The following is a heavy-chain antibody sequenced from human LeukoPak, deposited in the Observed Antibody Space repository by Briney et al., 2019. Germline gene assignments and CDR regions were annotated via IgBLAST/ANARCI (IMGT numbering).Heavy chain of an antibody. D-gene: IGHD3-9*01. CDR2: IRSTGSST. CDR1: GFTFRDYY. J-gene: IGHJ4*02. V-gene: IGHV3-11*04. CDR3: ARHSDYDILTGPNDY. Sequence: GESLRLSCTASGFTFRDYYVTWIRQAPGKGLEWVSYIRSTGSSTAYADSVKGRFAISRDNAKNSLYLQMNSLGAEDTAVYYCARHSDYDILTGPNDYWGQGTLATVSS.